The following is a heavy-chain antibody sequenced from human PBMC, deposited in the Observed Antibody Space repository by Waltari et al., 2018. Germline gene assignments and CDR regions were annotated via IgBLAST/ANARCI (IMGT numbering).Heavy chain of an antibody. Sequence: QVQVQESGPGLVKPSETLSLTCSVSGFSITSNRHYWGWIRQPTGQGLEWIGTMSYSGATYSSPSLKSRVTISRDTSENQLSLKLGSVTAADTAVYYCATYIGASLGTAAFDVWGQGTTVTVSS. CDR2: MSYSGAT. V-gene: IGHV4-39*01. D-gene: IGHD5-12*01. J-gene: IGHJ3*01. CDR1: GFSITSNRHY. CDR3: ATYIGASLGTAAFDV.